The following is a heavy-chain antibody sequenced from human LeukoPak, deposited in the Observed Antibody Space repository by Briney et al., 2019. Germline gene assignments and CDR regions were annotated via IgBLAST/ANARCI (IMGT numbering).Heavy chain of an antibody. CDR1: GGSISSYY. CDR2: IYTSGST. Sequence: SETLSLTCTVSGGSISSYYWSWIRQPAGKGLEWIGRIYTSGSTNYNPSLKSRVAMSVDTSKNQFSLELSSVTAADTAVYYCARGRLTMVRGVIITGNWFDPWGQGTLVTVSS. V-gene: IGHV4-4*07. D-gene: IGHD3-10*01. J-gene: IGHJ5*02. CDR3: ARGRLTMVRGVIITGNWFDP.